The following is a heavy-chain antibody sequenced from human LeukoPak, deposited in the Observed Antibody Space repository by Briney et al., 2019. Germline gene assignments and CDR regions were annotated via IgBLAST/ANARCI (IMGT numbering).Heavy chain of an antibody. CDR2: IYYSGSS. CDR1: GGSISSSSYY. D-gene: IGHD3-10*01. V-gene: IGHV4-39*01. J-gene: IGHJ4*02. Sequence: SETLSLTCTVSGGSISSSSYYWGWIRQPPGKGLEWIGSIYYSGSSYYNPSLKSRVTISVDTSKNQFSLKLSSVTAADTAVYYCARLSWFGELLCFYFDYWGQGTLVTVSS. CDR3: ARLSWFGELLCFYFDY.